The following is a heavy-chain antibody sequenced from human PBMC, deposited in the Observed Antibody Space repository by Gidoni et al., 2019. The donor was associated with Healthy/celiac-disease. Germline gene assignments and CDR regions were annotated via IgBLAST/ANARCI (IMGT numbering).Heavy chain of an antibody. Sequence: QVQLVQSGAEVKKPGASVKVSCKASGYTFTSYDIHWVRQATGQGLEWMGWMNPNSGNTGYAQKFQGRVTMTRNTSISTAYMELSSLRSVDTAVYYCARADRKEYYDFWSGYYDAFDIWGQGTMVTVSS. J-gene: IGHJ3*02. CDR2: MNPNSGNT. CDR1: GYTFTSYD. CDR3: ARADRKEYYDFWSGYYDAFDI. D-gene: IGHD3-3*01. V-gene: IGHV1-8*01.